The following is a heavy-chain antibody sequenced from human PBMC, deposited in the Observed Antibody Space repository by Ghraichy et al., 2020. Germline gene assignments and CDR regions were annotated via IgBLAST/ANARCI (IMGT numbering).Heavy chain of an antibody. CDR3: VRATVWDGMDV. V-gene: IGHV4-34*01. Sequence: SETLSLTCSVYGAAIPDNYWTWIRQRPGKGLEWNGEVDHSVSANYNSSLKSRLSISLNRSKNQFYLNMSSVTAADTAMYYCVRATVWDGMDVWGQGTTVTVSS. CDR1: GAAIPDNY. D-gene: IGHD3-16*01. CDR2: VDHSVSA. J-gene: IGHJ6*02.